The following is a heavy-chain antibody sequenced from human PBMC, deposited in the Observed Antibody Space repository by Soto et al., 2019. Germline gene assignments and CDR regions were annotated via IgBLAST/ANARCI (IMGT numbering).Heavy chain of an antibody. J-gene: IGHJ2*01. V-gene: IGHV1-69*06. CDR3: SSAKYDSSAYYYWYLGL. CDR1: EDTFRNYA. D-gene: IGHD3-22*01. CDR2: IIPIFGTA. Sequence: QVELVQSGAEVKKPGSSVKVSCQASEDTFRNYAISWVRQAPGQGLEWMGVIIPIFGTANYAQKFQGRVTITADTSANTVSLELSSLRSEDTDVYYRSSAKYDSSAYYYWYLGLWGRGTLVTFSS.